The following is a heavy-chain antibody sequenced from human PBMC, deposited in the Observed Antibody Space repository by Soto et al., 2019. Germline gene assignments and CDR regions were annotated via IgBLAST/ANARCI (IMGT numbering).Heavy chain of an antibody. Sequence: GGSLRLSCAASGFTFSSYSMNWVRQAPGKGLEWVSYISSSSSTIYYADSVKGRFTISRDNAKNSLYLQMNSLRAEDTAVYYCARDTFYLGELSFLLELEDDAFDIWGQGTMVTVSS. CDR1: GFTFSSYS. CDR2: ISSSSSTI. V-gene: IGHV3-48*01. D-gene: IGHD3-16*02. J-gene: IGHJ3*02. CDR3: ARDTFYLGELSFLLELEDDAFDI.